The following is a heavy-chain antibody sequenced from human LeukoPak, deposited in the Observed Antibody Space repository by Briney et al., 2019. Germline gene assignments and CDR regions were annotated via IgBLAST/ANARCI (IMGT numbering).Heavy chain of an antibody. D-gene: IGHD2-2*01. J-gene: IGHJ4*02. V-gene: IGHV1-46*01. CDR2: IKPDPGSR. Sequence: ASVKVSCKASGYSFTSHYMHWVRQAPGQGLEWIGIIKPDPGSRNYAPKFQGRVTMTSDMSTSTVYMELSGLRSEDTAVYYCARVARCTSCFDVDYWGQGTLVTVSS. CDR3: ARVARCTSCFDVDY. CDR1: GYSFTSHY.